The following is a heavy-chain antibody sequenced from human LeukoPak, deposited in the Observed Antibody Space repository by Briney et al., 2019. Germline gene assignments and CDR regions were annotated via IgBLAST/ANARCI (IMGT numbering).Heavy chain of an antibody. CDR2: IRGSGDRT. CDR1: GFTFSSYA. J-gene: IGHJ6*03. V-gene: IGHV3-23*01. Sequence: GGSLRLSCAASGFTFSSYAMNWVRQAPGKGLEWVSAIRGSGDRTHYADSVKGRFTISRDNSKNTLYLQMNSLRAEDTAVYYCAKDSKIVGATFRSYHYMDVWGKGTAVTVSS. CDR3: AKDSKIVGATFRSYHYMDV. D-gene: IGHD1-26*01.